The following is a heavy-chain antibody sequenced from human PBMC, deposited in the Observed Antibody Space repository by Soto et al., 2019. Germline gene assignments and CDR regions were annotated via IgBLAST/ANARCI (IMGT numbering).Heavy chain of an antibody. Sequence: QVQLVKSGGGLVKPGGSLRLSCSASGFIFSDYDMSWIRQAPGKGLEWVSFISSSGSTTYYADSVKGRFTISRDNAKNSLYLQMNSLTAEDTAIYYCARTRGLDVWGQGTTVIVSS. CDR2: ISSSGSTT. J-gene: IGHJ6*02. CDR3: ARTRGLDV. V-gene: IGHV3-11*01. CDR1: GFIFSDYD.